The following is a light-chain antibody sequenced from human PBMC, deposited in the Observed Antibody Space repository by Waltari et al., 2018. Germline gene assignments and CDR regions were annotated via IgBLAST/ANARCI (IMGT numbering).Light chain of an antibody. CDR2: DAS. J-gene: IGKJ4*01. Sequence: DIQMTQSPSPLSASVGDRVTITCQASQDISDYLNWYQQKPGKAPNFLIYDASNLETGVPSRFSGSGSGTDFTFTISSLQPEDIATYYCQQYRSLPLTFGGGTKVEIK. V-gene: IGKV1-33*01. CDR1: QDISDY. CDR3: QQYRSLPLT.